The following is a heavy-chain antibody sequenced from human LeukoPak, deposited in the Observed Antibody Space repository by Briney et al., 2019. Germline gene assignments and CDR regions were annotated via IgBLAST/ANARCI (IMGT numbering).Heavy chain of an antibody. CDR1: GFTFSSYW. Sequence: GGSLRLSCAASGFTFSSYWMSWVRQAPGKGLEWVANIKQDGSEKYYVDSVKGRFTISRDNAKNSLYLQMNSLRAEDTAVYYCGRGGGCLGGVIASGGAFDIWGQGTMVTVSS. V-gene: IGHV3-7*01. CDR2: IKQDGSEK. CDR3: GRGGGCLGGVIASGGAFDI. J-gene: IGHJ3*02. D-gene: IGHD3-16*02.